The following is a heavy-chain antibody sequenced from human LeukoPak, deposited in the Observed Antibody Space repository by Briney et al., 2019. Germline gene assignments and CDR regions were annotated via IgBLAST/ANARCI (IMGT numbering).Heavy chain of an antibody. CDR1: GGSISSGSYY. CDR2: IYTSGST. J-gene: IGHJ3*02. Sequence: KPSETLSLTCTVSGGSISSGSYYWSWIRQPAGKELEWIGRIYTSGSTNYNPSLKSRVTISVDTSKNQFSLKSSSVTAADTAVFIWRGKWEDYGDYGGASDIWGQGTMVTVSS. CDR3: RGKWEDYGDYGGASDI. D-gene: IGHD4-17*01. V-gene: IGHV4-61*02.